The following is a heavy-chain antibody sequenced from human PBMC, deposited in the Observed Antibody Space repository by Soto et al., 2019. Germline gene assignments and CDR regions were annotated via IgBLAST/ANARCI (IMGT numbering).Heavy chain of an antibody. CDR3: ASVDYGGNSAEYFQH. CDR1: GGSISSGGYY. CDR2: IYYSGRT. Sequence: QVQLQESGPGLEKPSQTLSLTCTVSGGSISSGGYYWSWIRQHPGKGLEWIGYIYYSGRTYYNPSLQSRVVISVDTSKNQSSLKLSSVTAADTAVYYCASVDYGGNSAEYFQHWGQGTLVTVSS. J-gene: IGHJ1*01. V-gene: IGHV4-31*03. D-gene: IGHD4-17*01.